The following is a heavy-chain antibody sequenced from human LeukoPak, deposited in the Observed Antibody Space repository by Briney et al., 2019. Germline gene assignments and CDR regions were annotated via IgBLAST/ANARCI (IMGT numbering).Heavy chain of an antibody. CDR2: ISYDGSNK. V-gene: IGHV3-30-3*01. CDR1: GFTFSSYA. CDR3: EAPDY. J-gene: IGHJ4*02. Sequence: PGRSLRLSCAASGFTFSSYAMHWVRQAPGKGLEWVAVISYDGSNKYYADSVKGRFTISRDNSKNTLYLQMNSLRAEDTAVYYCEAPDYWGQGTLVTVSS.